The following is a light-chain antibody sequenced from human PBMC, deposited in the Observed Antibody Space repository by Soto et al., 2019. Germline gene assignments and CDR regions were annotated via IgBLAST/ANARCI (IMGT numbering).Light chain of an antibody. CDR3: CSYAGSRGLV. J-gene: IGLJ2*01. CDR1: SSDVGSYNL. Sequence: QSALTQPASVSGSPGQSITISCTGTSSDVGSYNLVSWYQQHPGKAPKLMIYEGSKRHSGVSNRFSGSKSGNTASLTISGLQAEDEADYYCCSYAGSRGLVFGGGTQLTVL. V-gene: IGLV2-23*01. CDR2: EGS.